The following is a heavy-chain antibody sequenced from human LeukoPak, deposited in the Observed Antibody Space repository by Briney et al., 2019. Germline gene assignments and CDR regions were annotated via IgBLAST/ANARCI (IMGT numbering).Heavy chain of an antibody. Sequence: GASVKVSCTASGGTFSSYAISWVRQAPGQGLEWMGRIIPILGIANYAQKFQGRVTITADKSTSTAYMELSSLRSEDTAVYYCARDPTYCDSSGGQHWGQGTLVTVSS. CDR3: ARDPTYCDSSGGQH. D-gene: IGHD3-22*01. J-gene: IGHJ1*01. CDR2: IIPILGIA. V-gene: IGHV1-69*04. CDR1: GGTFSSYA.